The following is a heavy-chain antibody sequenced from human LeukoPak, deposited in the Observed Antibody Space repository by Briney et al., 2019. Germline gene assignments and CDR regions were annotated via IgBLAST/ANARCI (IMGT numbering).Heavy chain of an antibody. D-gene: IGHD7-27*01. V-gene: IGHV3-23*01. CDR3: VRDGSSWGNYDY. Sequence: GGSLRLSCAASGFTFSSNAMSWVRQAPGKGLEWVSTISGYGESTYYADSVKGRFTISRDNSENTQYLQMNSLRTEDTAVYYCVRDGSSWGNYDYWGQGTLVSVSS. J-gene: IGHJ4*02. CDR1: GFTFSSNA. CDR2: ISGYGEST.